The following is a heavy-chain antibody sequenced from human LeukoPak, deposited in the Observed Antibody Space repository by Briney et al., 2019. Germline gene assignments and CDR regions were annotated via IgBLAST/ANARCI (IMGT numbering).Heavy chain of an antibody. CDR1: GYTFTGYY. D-gene: IGHD3-10*01. V-gene: IGHV1-2*02. CDR3: ARGVRLPPMVRGVTFDY. CDR2: INPNSGGT. J-gene: IGHJ4*02. Sequence: ASVKVSCKASGYTFTGYYMHWVRQAPGQGLEWMGWINPNSGGTNYAQKFQGRVTMTRGTSISTAYMELSRLRSDDTAVDYCARGVRLPPMVRGVTFDYWGQGTLVTVSS.